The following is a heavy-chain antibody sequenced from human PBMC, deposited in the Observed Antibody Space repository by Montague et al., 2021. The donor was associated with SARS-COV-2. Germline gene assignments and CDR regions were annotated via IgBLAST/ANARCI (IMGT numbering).Heavy chain of an antibody. CDR2: TYFRTQWFH. CDR3: VRSQYSNTWFFDY. J-gene: IGHJ4*02. Sequence: CAISGDSVSNNRAAWNWIRQSPSGGLQWLGRTYFRTQWFHHYAPSVDGRITVNADASKNHFSLQLTSVTPEDSAKYFCVRSQYSNTWFFDYWGQGAQVTVSS. CDR1: GDSVSNNRAA. V-gene: IGHV6-1*01. D-gene: IGHD6-6*01.